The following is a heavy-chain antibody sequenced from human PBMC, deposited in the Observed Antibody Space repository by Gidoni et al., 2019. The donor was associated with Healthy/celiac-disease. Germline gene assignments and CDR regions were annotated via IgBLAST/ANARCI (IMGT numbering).Heavy chain of an antibody. J-gene: IGHJ3*02. CDR3: ARGFYDFWSGYTADAFDI. D-gene: IGHD3-3*01. V-gene: IGHV3-7*03. CDR2: IKQDGSEK. Sequence: VQLVESGGGLVQPGGSLRLSCAASGSTFISYWMSWVRQAPGKGLEWVANIKQDGSEKDYVDSVKGRFTIARDNAKNSLYLQMNSLRAEDTAVYYCARGFYDFWSGYTADAFDIWGQGTMVTVSS. CDR1: GSTFISYW.